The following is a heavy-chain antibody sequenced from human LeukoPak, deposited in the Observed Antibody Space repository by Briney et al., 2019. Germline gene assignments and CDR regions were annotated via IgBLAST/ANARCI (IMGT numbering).Heavy chain of an antibody. Sequence: GGSLRLSCAASGFKFSSYWMSWIRQAPGKGLEWVANINQDGSAEYNVDSVKGRFTISRDNAKNSLYLQMNSLRAEDTAVYYCARDPYSSGWPSYYYYGMDVWGQGTTVTVSS. V-gene: IGHV3-7*01. CDR3: ARDPYSSGWPSYYYYGMDV. CDR2: INQDGSAE. CDR1: GFKFSSYW. D-gene: IGHD6-19*01. J-gene: IGHJ6*02.